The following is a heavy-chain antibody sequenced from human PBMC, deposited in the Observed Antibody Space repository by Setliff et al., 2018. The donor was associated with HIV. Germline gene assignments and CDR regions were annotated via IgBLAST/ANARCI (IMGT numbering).Heavy chain of an antibody. CDR2: IYTSGNM. CDR1: GASITSHN. CDR3: ARGGAVSADFDS. D-gene: IGHD3-16*01. V-gene: IGHV4-4*07. Sequence: SETLSLTCSVSGASITSHNWSWIRQAAGKGLEWIGRIYTSGNMIYNPSLKSRVTMSADTSRNQLSLKLSSVTAADTAVYFCARGGAVSADFDSWGQGTLVTVSS. J-gene: IGHJ5*01.